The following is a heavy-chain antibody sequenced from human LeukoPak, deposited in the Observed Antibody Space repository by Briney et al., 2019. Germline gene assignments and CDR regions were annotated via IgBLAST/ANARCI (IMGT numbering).Heavy chain of an antibody. J-gene: IGHJ4*02. D-gene: IGHD3-10*01. V-gene: IGHV3-23*01. CDR2: ISGSGGST. CDR3: AKDLPLWFGESYFDY. CDR1: GFTFSSYA. Sequence: AGGSLRLSCAASGFTFSSYAMSWVRQAPGKGLEWVSAISGSGGSTYYADSVKGRFTISRDNSKNTLYLQMNSLRAEDTAVYYCAKDLPLWFGESYFDYWGQGTLVTVSS.